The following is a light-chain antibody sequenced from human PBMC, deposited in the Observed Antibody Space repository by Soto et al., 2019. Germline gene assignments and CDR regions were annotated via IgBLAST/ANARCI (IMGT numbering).Light chain of an antibody. J-gene: IGLJ1*01. Sequence: VSMSHGEAHRITKKETSSDVGNYNSVSWYQHHPGKAPKLVIYEVSKRPPGVSIRFSGSKSGNTASLTISGLQVEDEAEYYCCSHAGSNTFVFGPGTKVTVL. CDR2: EVS. V-gene: IGLV2-23*02. CDR1: SSDVGNYNS. CDR3: CSHAGSNTFV.